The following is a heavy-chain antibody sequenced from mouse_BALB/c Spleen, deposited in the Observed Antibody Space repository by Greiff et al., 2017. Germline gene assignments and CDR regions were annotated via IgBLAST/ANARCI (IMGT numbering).Heavy chain of an antibody. CDR2: INSNGGST. Sequence: EVQGVESGGGLVQPGGSLKLSCAASGFTFSSYGMSWVRQTPDKRLELVATINSNGGSTYYPDTVTGRFTISRDNAKNTLYLEMSSLRSEDTAMYYCARESDGYAAYWGQGTLVTVSA. CDR3: ARESDGYAAY. CDR1: GFTFSSYG. D-gene: IGHD1-2*01. J-gene: IGHJ3*01. V-gene: IGHV5-6-3*01.